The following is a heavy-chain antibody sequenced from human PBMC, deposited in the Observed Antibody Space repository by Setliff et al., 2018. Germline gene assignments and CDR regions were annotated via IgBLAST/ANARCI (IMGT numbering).Heavy chain of an antibody. D-gene: IGHD5-12*01. CDR3: TRAGTGGYKSGFDY. J-gene: IGHJ4*02. CDR2: ISYNSVYI. Sequence: GGSLRLSCAASGFTLSSYSLNWVRQAPGKGLEWVSSISYNSVYIYYADSMKGRFTISRDNAKNSVYLQMNSLEAEDTAVYYCTRAGTGGYKSGFDYWGQGTLVTVSS. CDR1: GFTLSSYS. V-gene: IGHV3-21*06.